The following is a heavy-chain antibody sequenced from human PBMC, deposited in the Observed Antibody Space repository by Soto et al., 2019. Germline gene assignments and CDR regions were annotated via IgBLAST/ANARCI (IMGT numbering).Heavy chain of an antibody. CDR1: GYTFTSHW. CDR3: TTDNSEGDVFWWFDP. CDR2: INPTGYVT. D-gene: IGHD3-16*01. V-gene: IGHV1-46*03. J-gene: IGHJ5*02. Sequence: QVQLVQSGAEVKKPAASVTVSCKTFGYTFTSHWMHWVRQVPGQGPEWLGVINPTGYVTSYAPKFQGRLTLTRDTSTSTDYMELSSLRSDDTAVYYCTTDNSEGDVFWWFDPWGQGTLVTVSS.